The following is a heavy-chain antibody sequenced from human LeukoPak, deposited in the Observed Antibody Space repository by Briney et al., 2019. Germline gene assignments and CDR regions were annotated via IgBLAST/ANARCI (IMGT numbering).Heavy chain of an antibody. D-gene: IGHD3-10*01. CDR2: ISSSGSTI. V-gene: IGHV3-48*03. J-gene: IGHJ4*02. CDR1: GFTFSSYE. Sequence: GGSLRLSCAASGFTFSSYEMNWVRQAPGKGLEWVSYISSSGSTIYYADSVKGRFTISRDNAKNSLYLQMNSLRAEGTAVYYCASIAMVRGVIIFDYWGQGTLVTVSS. CDR3: ASIAMVRGVIIFDY.